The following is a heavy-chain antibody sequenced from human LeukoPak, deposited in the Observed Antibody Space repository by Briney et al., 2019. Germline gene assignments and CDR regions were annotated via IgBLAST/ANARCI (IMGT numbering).Heavy chain of an antibody. CDR1: GGSISSYY. V-gene: IGHV4-59*01. CDR2: IYYSGST. CDR3: ARVAGDCSSTSCYSSYYYYYYMDV. D-gene: IGHD2-2*01. J-gene: IGHJ6*03. Sequence: SETLSLTCTVSGGSISSYYWSWIRQPPGKGLEWIGYIYYSGSTNYNPSLKSRVTISVDTSKNQFPLKLSSVTAADTAVYYCARVAGDCSSTSCYSSYYYYYYMDVWGKGTTVTVSS.